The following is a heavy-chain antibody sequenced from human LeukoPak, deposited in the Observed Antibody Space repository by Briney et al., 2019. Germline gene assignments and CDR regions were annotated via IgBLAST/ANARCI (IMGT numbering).Heavy chain of an antibody. CDR2: ISKDGSTT. Sequence: GGSLRLSCAASGFTFNNFWMHWVRQTPGKGLVWVSRISKDGSTTNYADSVKGRFTISRDNAKNTLYLRMNSLTAEDTALYYCARGASSGYRIDYWGQGTLVPVSA. J-gene: IGHJ4*02. CDR3: ARGASSGYRIDY. V-gene: IGHV3-74*01. CDR1: GFTFNNFW. D-gene: IGHD5-18*01.